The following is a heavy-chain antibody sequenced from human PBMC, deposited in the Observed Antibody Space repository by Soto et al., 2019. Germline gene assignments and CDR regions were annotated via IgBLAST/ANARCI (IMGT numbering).Heavy chain of an antibody. D-gene: IGHD3-3*01. CDR1: GFTFSSYA. CDR3: ARDSGYYDFRNGAFDI. V-gene: IGHV3-30-3*01. Sequence: PGGSLRLSCAASGFTFSSYAMHWVRQAPGKGLEWVAVISYDGSNKYYADSVKGRFTISRDNSKNTLYLQMNSLRAEDTAVYYCARDSGYYDFRNGAFDIWGQGTMVTVSS. J-gene: IGHJ3*02. CDR2: ISYDGSNK.